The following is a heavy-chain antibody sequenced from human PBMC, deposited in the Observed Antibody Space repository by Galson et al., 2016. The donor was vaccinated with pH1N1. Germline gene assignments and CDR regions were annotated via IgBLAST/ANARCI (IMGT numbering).Heavy chain of an antibody. D-gene: IGHD4-23*01. Sequence: VSCKASGYTFTSYHVHWVRQAPGQGLEWMGSINPNSGGTNYAQSFQGRVTITRDTSISTASMELSMLRSDDTATYYCARAATVVGDWYFDLWGRGTLVPVSS. J-gene: IGHJ2*01. V-gene: IGHV1-2*02. CDR3: ARAATVVGDWYFDL. CDR2: INPNSGGT. CDR1: GYTFTSYH.